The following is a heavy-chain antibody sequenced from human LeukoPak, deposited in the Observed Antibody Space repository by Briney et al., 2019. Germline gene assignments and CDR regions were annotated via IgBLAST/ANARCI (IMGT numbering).Heavy chain of an antibody. Sequence: GGSLRLSCAASGFTFSSYGMSWVRQAPGKGLEWVSAISGSGGSTYYADSVKGRFTISRDNSKNTLYLQMNSLRAEDTAVYYCARDGKYCSGGSCYSPDAFDIWGQGTMVTVSS. V-gene: IGHV3-23*01. D-gene: IGHD2-15*01. CDR2: ISGSGGST. CDR3: ARDGKYCSGGSCYSPDAFDI. J-gene: IGHJ3*02. CDR1: GFTFSSYG.